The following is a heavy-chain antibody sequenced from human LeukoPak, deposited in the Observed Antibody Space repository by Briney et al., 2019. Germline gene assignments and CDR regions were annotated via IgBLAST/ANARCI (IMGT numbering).Heavy chain of an antibody. D-gene: IGHD6-19*01. CDR3: ASPIAVAGTDAFDI. CDR1: GGSISSYY. J-gene: IGHJ3*02. V-gene: IGHV4-4*07. Sequence: SETLSLTCTVSGGSISSYYWSWIRQPAGKGLEWIGRIYTSGSTNYNPSLKSRVTMSVDTSKNQFSLKLSSVTAADTAVYYCASPIAVAGTDAFDIWGQGTMVTVSS. CDR2: IYTSGST.